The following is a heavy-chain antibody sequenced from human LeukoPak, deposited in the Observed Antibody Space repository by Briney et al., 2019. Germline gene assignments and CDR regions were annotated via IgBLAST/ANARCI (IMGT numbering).Heavy chain of an antibody. V-gene: IGHV3-30-3*01. Sequence: GGSLRLSCAASEFTFSSFGMHWARQAPGKGLEWAAVITYDGSKKYYADSVKGRFTISRDNSKNTLYLQMDSLRAEDTAIYYCARGLDYDILTFWGQGTLVTVSS. CDR2: ITYDGSKK. D-gene: IGHD3-9*01. CDR1: EFTFSSFG. CDR3: ARGLDYDILTF. J-gene: IGHJ4*02.